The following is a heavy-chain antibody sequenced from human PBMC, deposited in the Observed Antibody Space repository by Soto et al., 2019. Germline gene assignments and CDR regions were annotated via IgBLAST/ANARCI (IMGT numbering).Heavy chain of an antibody. CDR2: ISGSGGST. V-gene: IGHV3-23*01. Sequence: GGSLRLSCAASGFTFSSYAMSWVRQAPGKGLEWVSAISGSGGSTYYADSVKGRFTISRENSKNTLYLQMNSLRAEDTAVYYCARRFCSGGSCSDHEDAFDIWGQGTMVTVSS. D-gene: IGHD2-15*01. CDR3: ARRFCSGGSCSDHEDAFDI. CDR1: GFTFSSYA. J-gene: IGHJ3*02.